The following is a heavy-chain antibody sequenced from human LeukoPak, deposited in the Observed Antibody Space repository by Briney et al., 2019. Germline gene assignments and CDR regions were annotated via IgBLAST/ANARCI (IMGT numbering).Heavy chain of an antibody. V-gene: IGHV3-48*01. D-gene: IGHD3-3*01. CDR3: VRDARFAFEI. J-gene: IGHJ3*02. Sequence: GGSLRLSCATSGFTFSSDPMNWVRQAPGKGLEWVSHIRSGGDNIHYADSVRGRFTISRDNAKNSLYLQMNSLRVEDTAVYFCVRDARFAFEIWGQGTMVTVSS. CDR1: GFTFSSDP. CDR2: IRSGGDNI.